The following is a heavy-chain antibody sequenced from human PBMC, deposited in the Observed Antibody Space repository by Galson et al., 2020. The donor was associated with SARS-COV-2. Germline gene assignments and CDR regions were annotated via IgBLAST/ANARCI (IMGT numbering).Heavy chain of an antibody. D-gene: IGHD3-3*02. CDR1: GGTFSSYA. CDR2: IIPILGIA. J-gene: IGHJ6*02. V-gene: IGHV1-69*04. Sequence: SVKVSCKASGGTFSSYAISWVRQAPGQEGLEWMGRIIPILGIANYAQKFQGRVTITADKSTSTAYMELSSLRSEDTAVYYCARERHFWSGVDSYYYYGMDVWGQGTTVTVSS. CDR3: ARERHFWSGVDSYYYYGMDV.